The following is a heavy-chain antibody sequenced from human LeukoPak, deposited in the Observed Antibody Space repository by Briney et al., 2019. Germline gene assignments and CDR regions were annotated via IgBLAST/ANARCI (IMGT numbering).Heavy chain of an antibody. Sequence: GGSLRLSCAASGFTFSSYSMNWVRQAPGKGLEWVSSISSSSSYIYYADSVKGRFTISRDNAKNSLYLQMNSLRAEDTAVYYCARVSGLLYYYYMDVWGKGTTVTVS. CDR2: ISSSSSYI. V-gene: IGHV3-21*01. CDR3: ARVSGLLYYYYMDV. CDR1: GFTFSSYS. J-gene: IGHJ6*03.